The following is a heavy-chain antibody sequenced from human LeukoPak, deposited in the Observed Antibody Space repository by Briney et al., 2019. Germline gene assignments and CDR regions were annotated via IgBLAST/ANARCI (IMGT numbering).Heavy chain of an antibody. CDR1: GFTFSSYG. V-gene: IGHV3-33*06. Sequence: GGSLRLSCAASGFTFSSYGMHWVRQAPGKGLEWVAVIWYDGSNKYYADSVKGRFTISRDNSKNTLYLQMNSLRAEDTAVYYCAKDTISSGWYYFDYWGQGTLVTVSS. D-gene: IGHD6-19*01. CDR3: AKDTISSGWYYFDY. J-gene: IGHJ4*02. CDR2: IWYDGSNK.